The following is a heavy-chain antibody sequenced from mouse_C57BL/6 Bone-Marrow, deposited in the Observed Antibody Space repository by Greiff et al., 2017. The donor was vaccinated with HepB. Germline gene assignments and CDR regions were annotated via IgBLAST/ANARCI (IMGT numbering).Heavy chain of an antibody. J-gene: IGHJ1*03. Sequence: QVQLQQPGAELVKPGASVKMSCKASGYTFTSYWITCVKQRPGQGLEWIGDIYPGSGSTNYNEKFKSKATLTVDTSSSTAYMQLSSLTSEDSAVYYCARDTFFSIRYFDVWGTGTTVTVSS. CDR3: ARDTFFSIRYFDV. V-gene: IGHV1-55*01. D-gene: IGHD5-1-1*01. CDR2: IYPGSGST. CDR1: GYTFTSYW.